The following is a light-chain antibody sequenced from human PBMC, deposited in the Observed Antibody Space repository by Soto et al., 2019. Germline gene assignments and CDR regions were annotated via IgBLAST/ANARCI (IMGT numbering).Light chain of an antibody. J-gene: IGKJ4*01. V-gene: IGKV3-20*01. CDR2: GAS. Sequence: IVFTQSPVPLSLSTGERATLSCRASQSVGSSYLAWYQRKPGQAPRLLIYGASGRATGIPDRFSGSGSGTDFTLTISRLEPEDFAVYYCQQYGRSPGTVGRGTKVDIK. CDR3: QQYGRSPGT. CDR1: QSVGSSY.